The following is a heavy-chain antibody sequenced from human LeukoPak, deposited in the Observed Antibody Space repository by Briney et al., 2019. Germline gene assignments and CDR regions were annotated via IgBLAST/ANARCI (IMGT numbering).Heavy chain of an antibody. CDR3: ARDQDRSTESYGMDV. J-gene: IGHJ6*02. CDR2: ISSSSDAI. V-gene: IGHV3-48*02. D-gene: IGHD2/OR15-2a*01. Sequence: GGSLRLSCAASGFTFSGYSMNWVRQAPGKGLEWLSYISSSSDAIHYADSVKGRSTISRDKTKNSLYQQMNDLRDEDTAVYFCARDQDRSTESYGMDVWGQGTTVTVSS. CDR1: GFTFSGYS.